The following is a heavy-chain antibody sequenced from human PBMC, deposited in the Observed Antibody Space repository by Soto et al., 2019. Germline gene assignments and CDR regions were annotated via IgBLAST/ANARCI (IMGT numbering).Heavy chain of an antibody. CDR2: INCKSGDT. Sequence: GASVKVSCKASGYSFSDYYVHWLRQAPGQGLEWMGWINCKSGDTRFAQKFQVRVAMTRDTSTSTAYMELSRLTSDDTAVYYCARVQVVGGTGTWDYGMDVWGQGTTVTVSS. CDR3: ARVQVVGGTGTWDYGMDV. CDR1: GYSFSDYY. V-gene: IGHV1-2*02. D-gene: IGHD2-15*01. J-gene: IGHJ6*02.